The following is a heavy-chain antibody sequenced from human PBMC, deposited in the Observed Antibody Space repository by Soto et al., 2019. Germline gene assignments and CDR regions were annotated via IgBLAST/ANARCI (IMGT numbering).Heavy chain of an antibody. Sequence: QVTLKESGPVLVKPTETLTLRCTVSGLSITDSEMGVSWIRQPPGQPLEWLAHIDSSGEKSYRTFLKSRLAISKDTSKSQIVRTITNIDPADTATYYCARRHQAVAVSPWFDPWGQGIPVTVSS. CDR3: ARRHQAVAVSPWFDP. CDR2: IDSSGEK. D-gene: IGHD6-19*01. V-gene: IGHV2-26*01. CDR1: GLSITDSEMG. J-gene: IGHJ5*02.